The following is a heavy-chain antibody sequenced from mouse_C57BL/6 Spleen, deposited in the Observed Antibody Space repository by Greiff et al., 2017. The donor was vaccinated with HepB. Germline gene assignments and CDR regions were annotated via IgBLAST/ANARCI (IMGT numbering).Heavy chain of an antibody. D-gene: IGHD1-1*01. V-gene: IGHV5-17*01. CDR2: ISSGSSTI. Sequence: EVQRVESGGGLVKPGGSLKLSCAASGFTFSDYGMHWVRQAPEKGLEWVAYISSGSSTIYYADTVKGRFTISRDNAKNTLILQMTSLRSEDTAMYYCARGYYGSSPYWYFDVWGTGTTVTVSS. CDR1: GFTFSDYG. CDR3: ARGYYGSSPYWYFDV. J-gene: IGHJ1*03.